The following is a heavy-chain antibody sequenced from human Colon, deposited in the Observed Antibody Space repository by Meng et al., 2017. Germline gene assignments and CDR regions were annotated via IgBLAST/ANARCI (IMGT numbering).Heavy chain of an antibody. CDR3: ATKLAPGYGMDV. CDR1: GFTLSTYW. V-gene: IGHV3-7*01. J-gene: IGHJ6*02. CDR2: IDQGGGET. Sequence: GGSLRPSCAASGFTLSTYWMIWVRQAPGKGLEWVGNIDQGGGETNYLDSVKGRFTISRDNAKNSLFLEMNSLRAEDTAIYYCATKLAPGYGMDVWGQGTTVTVSS.